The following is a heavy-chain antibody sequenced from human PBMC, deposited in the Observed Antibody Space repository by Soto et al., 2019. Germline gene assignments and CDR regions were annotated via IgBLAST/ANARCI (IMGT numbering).Heavy chain of an antibody. Sequence: GGSLKLSCAASGFTFSSYSMNWVRQAPGKGLEWVSYISSSISTIYYKYSVKGRFTISRDNVKTSLYLPMISLRAEDTAVYYCARDQRYYDIVTGYYIYYFDYWGQGTLVTVSS. J-gene: IGHJ4*02. CDR1: GFTFSSYS. CDR2: ISSSISTI. D-gene: IGHD3-9*01. V-gene: IGHV3-48*01. CDR3: ARDQRYYDIVTGYYIYYFDY.